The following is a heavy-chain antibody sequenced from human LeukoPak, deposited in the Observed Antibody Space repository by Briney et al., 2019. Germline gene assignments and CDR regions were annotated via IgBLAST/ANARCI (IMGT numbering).Heavy chain of an antibody. CDR1: GGSISSSSYY. D-gene: IGHD1-26*01. CDR2: INHSGST. CDR3: ARGGTEWEPRDDAFDI. Sequence: SETLSLTCTVSGGSISSSSYYWSWIRQPPGKGLEWIGEINHSGSTNYNPSLKSRVTISVDMSKNQFSLKLSSVTAADTAVYYCARGGTEWEPRDDAFDIWGQGTMVTVSS. V-gene: IGHV4-39*07. J-gene: IGHJ3*02.